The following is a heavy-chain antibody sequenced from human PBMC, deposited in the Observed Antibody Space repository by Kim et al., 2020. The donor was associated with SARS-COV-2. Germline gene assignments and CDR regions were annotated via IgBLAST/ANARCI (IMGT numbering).Heavy chain of an antibody. CDR2: IYYSGST. CDR1: GGSISSGGYY. V-gene: IGHV4-31*03. J-gene: IGHJ4*02. CDR3: ARTLIAAAGTEQ. Sequence: SETLSLTCTVSGGSISSGGYYWSWNRQHPGKGLEWIGYIYYSGSTYYNPSLKSRVTISVDTSKNQFSLKLSSVTAAATAVYYCARTLIAAAGTEQWGQGT. D-gene: IGHD6-13*01.